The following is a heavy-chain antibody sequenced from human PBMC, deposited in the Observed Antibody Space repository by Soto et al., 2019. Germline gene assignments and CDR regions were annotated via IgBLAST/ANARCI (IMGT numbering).Heavy chain of an antibody. CDR1: GFSLSTSGVG. V-gene: IGHV2-5*02. Sequence: QITLKESGPTLVKPTQTLTLTCTFSGFSLSTSGVGVGWIRQPPGKALEWLALIYWDDDKRYSPSLKSRLTIPKDPSKNQVVLTMTNMDPVDTATYYCAHKRGGELWLNYFDYWGQGTLVTVSS. J-gene: IGHJ4*02. CDR2: IYWDDDK. CDR3: AHKRGGELWLNYFDY. D-gene: IGHD3-10*01.